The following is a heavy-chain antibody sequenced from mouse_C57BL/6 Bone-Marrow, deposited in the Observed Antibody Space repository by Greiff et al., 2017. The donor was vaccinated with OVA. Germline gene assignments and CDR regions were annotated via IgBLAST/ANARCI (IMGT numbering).Heavy chain of an antibody. CDR1: GYTFTDYY. J-gene: IGHJ4*01. V-gene: IGHV1-26*01. CDR3: ARGEDYYAMDY. Sequence: VQLQQSGPELVKPGASVKISCKASGYTFTDYYMNWVKQSHGKSLEWIGDINPNNGGTSYNQKFKGKATLTVDKSSSTAYMELRSLTSEDSAVDYCARGEDYYAMDYWGQGTSVTVSS. CDR2: INPNNGGT.